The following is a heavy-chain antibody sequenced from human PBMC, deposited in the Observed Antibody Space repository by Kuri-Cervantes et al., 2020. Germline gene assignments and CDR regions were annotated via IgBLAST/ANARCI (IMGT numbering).Heavy chain of an antibody. Sequence: GSLRLSCAVYGGSFSGYYWSWVRQPPGKGLEWIGEINHSGSTNYNPSLKSRLTISVDTSKNQFSLKLSSVTAADTAVYYCARVWFGELPHLDYWGQGTLVTVSS. J-gene: IGHJ4*02. V-gene: IGHV4-34*01. CDR1: GGSFSGYY. CDR2: INHSGST. D-gene: IGHD3-10*01. CDR3: ARVWFGELPHLDY.